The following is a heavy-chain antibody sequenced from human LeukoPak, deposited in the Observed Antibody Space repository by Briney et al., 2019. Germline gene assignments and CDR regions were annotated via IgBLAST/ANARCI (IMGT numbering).Heavy chain of an antibody. J-gene: IGHJ6*02. CDR1: GNAFTISD. V-gene: IGHV1-8*01. CDR3: ARDWPLERDYDPYYYGMDV. CDR2: MNPHSGNT. Sequence: ASVKVSCKASGNAFTISDFNWVRQATGQGPEWMGWMNPHSGNTGYAQKLQGRVTMTTDTSTSTAYMELRSLRSDDTAVYYCARDWPLERDYDPYYYGMDVWGQGTTVTVSS. D-gene: IGHD4-17*01.